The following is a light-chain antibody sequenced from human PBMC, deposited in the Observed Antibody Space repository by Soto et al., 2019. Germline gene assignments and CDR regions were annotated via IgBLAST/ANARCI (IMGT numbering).Light chain of an antibody. J-gene: IGLJ2*01. CDR2: EAS. V-gene: IGLV2-23*01. Sequence: QSALTQPASVSGSPGQSITISCTGTISDVESYNLVSWYQQHPGKAPRLMIYEASKRPSGVSNRFSGSESDNTASLTISGLQAEDEADYYCCSYTGRPIFVLFGGGTQLTVL. CDR3: CSYTGRPIFVL. CDR1: ISDVESYNL.